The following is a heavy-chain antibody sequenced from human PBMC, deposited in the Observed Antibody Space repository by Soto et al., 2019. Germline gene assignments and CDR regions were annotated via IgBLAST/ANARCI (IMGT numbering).Heavy chain of an antibody. D-gene: IGHD4-17*01. Sequence: GGSLRLSCAASGFSFSTYPMIWVRRAPGKALEVLSSISSSGGKTYYIDYVRGRFTISRDNSKNTVYLQMNSLTAEDTAVYYCAKILSTVTTYYYGMDVWGRGTTVTVSS. CDR1: GFSFSTYP. J-gene: IGHJ6*02. V-gene: IGHV3-23*01. CDR3: AKILSTVTTYYYGMDV. CDR2: ISSSGGKT.